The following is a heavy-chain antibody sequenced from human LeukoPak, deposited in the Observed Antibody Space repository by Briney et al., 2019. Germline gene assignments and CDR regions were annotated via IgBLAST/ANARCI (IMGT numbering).Heavy chain of an antibody. CDR2: IHYSGST. CDR1: GGSISSGGYY. CDR3: ASRSIAARKVDY. J-gene: IGHJ4*02. D-gene: IGHD6-6*01. V-gene: IGHV4-31*03. Sequence: SETLSLTCTVSGGSISSGGYYWSWIRHHQGKGLEWIGYIHYSGSTYYNPSLKSRVTISVDTSKNQFSLKLSSVTAADTVVYYCASRSIAARKVDYWGQGTLVTVSS.